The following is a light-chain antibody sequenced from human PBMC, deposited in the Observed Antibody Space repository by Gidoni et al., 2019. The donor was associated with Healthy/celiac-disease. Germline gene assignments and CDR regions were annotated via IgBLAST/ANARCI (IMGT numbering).Light chain of an antibody. CDR1: QSVSSSY. V-gene: IGKV3-20*01. J-gene: IGKJ2*03. Sequence: EIVFTQSPGTLSLSPGERATLSCSASQSVSSSYLAWYQQKPGQAPRLLIYGASSRATGIPDRFSGSGSGTDFTLTISRLEPEDFAVYYCQQYGSSHSFXQGTNLEIK. CDR3: QQYGSSHS. CDR2: GAS.